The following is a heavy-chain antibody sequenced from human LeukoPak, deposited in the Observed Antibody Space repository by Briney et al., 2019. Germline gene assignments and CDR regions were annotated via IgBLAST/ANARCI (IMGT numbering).Heavy chain of an antibody. J-gene: IGHJ6*02. CDR3: ARHRNWLGYYGMDV. CDR1: GGSISSYY. CDR2: IYYSGST. V-gene: IGHV4-59*08. Sequence: LETLSLTCTVSGGSISSYYWSWIRQPPGKGLEWIGYIYYSGSTNYNPSLKSRVTISVDTSKNQFSLKLSSVTAADTAVYYCARHRNWLGYYGMDVWDQGTTVTVSS. D-gene: IGHD3-9*01.